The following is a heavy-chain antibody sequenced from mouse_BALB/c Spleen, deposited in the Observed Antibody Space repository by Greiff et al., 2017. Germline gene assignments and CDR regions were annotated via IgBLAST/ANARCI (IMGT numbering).Heavy chain of an antibody. CDR2: IWGGGST. CDR1: GFSLSRYS. CDR3: ARNYDGTGDYFDD. J-gene: IGHJ2*01. D-gene: IGHD2-3*01. V-gene: IGHV2-6-4*01. Sequence: VMVIESGPGLVAPSQSLSITCTVSGFSLSRYSVHWVRQPPGKGLEWLGMIWGGGSTDYNSALKSRLSISKDNSKSQVFLKMNSLQTDDTAMYYCARNYDGTGDYFDDWGQGTTLTVSS.